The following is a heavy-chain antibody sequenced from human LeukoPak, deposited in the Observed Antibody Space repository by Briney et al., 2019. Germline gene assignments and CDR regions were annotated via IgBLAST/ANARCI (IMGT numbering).Heavy chain of an antibody. D-gene: IGHD2-21*02. CDR1: GGSFSSSSYY. J-gene: IGHJ4*02. CDR3: ERALLAYCDYDCIFFDY. Sequence: PSETLSLTCSVSGGSFSSSSYYWGWIRQPPGKGLEWIGSISYSGSTFYNPSLKSRVTISVDTSKNHFSLKLSSVTAADTAVYYCERALLAYCDYDCIFFDYWGQGTQVTVSS. V-gene: IGHV4-39*02. CDR2: ISYSGST.